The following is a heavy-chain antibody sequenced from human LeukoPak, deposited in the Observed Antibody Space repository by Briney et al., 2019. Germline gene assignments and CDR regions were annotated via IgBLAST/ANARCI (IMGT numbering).Heavy chain of an antibody. Sequence: GGSLRLSCAASGFTFSSYGMHWVRQAPGKGLEWVAFIRYDGSNKYYADSVKGRFTISRDNSKNTLYLQMNSLRAEDTAVHYCAKVSLGYCSSTSCPPLDYWGQGTLVTVSS. D-gene: IGHD2-2*01. V-gene: IGHV3-30*02. CDR2: IRYDGSNK. CDR3: AKVSLGYCSSTSCPPLDY. J-gene: IGHJ4*02. CDR1: GFTFSSYG.